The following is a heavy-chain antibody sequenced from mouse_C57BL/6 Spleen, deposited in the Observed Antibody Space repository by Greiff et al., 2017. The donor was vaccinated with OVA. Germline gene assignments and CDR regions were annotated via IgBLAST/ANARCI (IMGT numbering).Heavy chain of an antibody. CDR3: AKNSGSNYLYYFDY. D-gene: IGHD2-5*01. V-gene: IGHV2-5*01. CDR1: GFSLTSYG. Sequence: QVQLKESGPGLVQPSQSLSITCTVSGFSLTSYGVHWVRQSPGKGLEWLGVIWRGGSTAYNAAFMSRLSITKDNSKSQVFFKMNRLQADDTAIYYCAKNSGSNYLYYFDYWGQGTTLTVSS. J-gene: IGHJ2*01. CDR2: IWRGGST.